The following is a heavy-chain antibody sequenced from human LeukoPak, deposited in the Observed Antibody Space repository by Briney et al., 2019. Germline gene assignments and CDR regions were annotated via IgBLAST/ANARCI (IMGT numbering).Heavy chain of an antibody. CDR1: GFTFSSYA. J-gene: IGHJ4*02. CDR2: ISGSGGST. Sequence: GGSLRLSCAASGFTFSSYAMSWVRQAPGKGLEWVSAISGSGGSTYYADSVKGRFTISRDNSKSTLYLQMNSLRAEDTAVYYCAKNTGWAHYYFDYWGQETLVTVSS. CDR3: AKNTGWAHYYFDY. D-gene: IGHD1-14*01. V-gene: IGHV3-23*01.